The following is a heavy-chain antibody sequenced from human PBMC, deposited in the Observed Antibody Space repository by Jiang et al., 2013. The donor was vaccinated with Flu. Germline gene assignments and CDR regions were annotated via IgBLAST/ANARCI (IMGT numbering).Heavy chain of an antibody. Sequence: GGVVQPGGSLRLSCAASGFTFSSYGMHWVRQAPGKGLEWVAFIRYDGSNKYYADSVKGRFTISRDNSKNTLYLQMNSLRAEDTAVYYCAKGAGYYDSSGTDAFDTWGQGTMVTVSS. V-gene: IGHV3-30*02. J-gene: IGHJ3*02. CDR3: AKGAGYYDSSGTDAFDT. CDR2: IRYDGSNK. D-gene: IGHD3-22*01. CDR1: GFTFSSYG.